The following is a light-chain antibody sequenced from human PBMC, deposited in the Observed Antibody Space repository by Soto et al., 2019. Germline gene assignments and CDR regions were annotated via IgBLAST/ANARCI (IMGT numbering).Light chain of an antibody. CDR3: QVRDSSSDRLV. Sequence: SYELTQPPSVSVAPGKTARITCGGNNIGSKSVHWYQQKPGQAPVLVIYYDSDRPSGIPERFSGSNSGNTATLTISRVEAGDEADYYCQVRDSSSDRLVFGTGTKLTVL. CDR2: YDS. J-gene: IGLJ1*01. CDR1: NIGSKS. V-gene: IGLV3-21*04.